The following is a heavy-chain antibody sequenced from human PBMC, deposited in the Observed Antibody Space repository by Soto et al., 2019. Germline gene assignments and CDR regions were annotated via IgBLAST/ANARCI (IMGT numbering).Heavy chain of an antibody. Sequence: EMQVVESGGGLVQPGGSLRLSCAASGFTFSTYWMSWVRQAPGKGPELVANIKPDGSEKYYGDSARGRFTISRDNTKKSLYLQMNSLRAEDTAVYYCARETTWGQGTLVIVSS. CDR1: GFTFSTYW. J-gene: IGHJ5*02. V-gene: IGHV3-7*05. CDR2: IKPDGSEK. CDR3: ARETT.